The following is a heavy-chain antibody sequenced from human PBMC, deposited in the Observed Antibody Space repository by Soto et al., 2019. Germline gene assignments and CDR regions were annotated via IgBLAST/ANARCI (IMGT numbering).Heavy chain of an antibody. J-gene: IGHJ6*02. CDR1: GGSFSGYH. CDR3: ARARFFGVVAYRALYYYGMDV. V-gene: IGHV4-34*01. Sequence: ETLSLTCAVYGGSFSGYHWSWIRQPPGKGLEWIGEINHSGSTNYNPSLKSRVTISVDTSKNQFSLKLSSVTAADTAVYYCARARFFGVVAYRALYYYGMDVWGQGTTVTVSS. CDR2: INHSGST. D-gene: IGHD3-3*01.